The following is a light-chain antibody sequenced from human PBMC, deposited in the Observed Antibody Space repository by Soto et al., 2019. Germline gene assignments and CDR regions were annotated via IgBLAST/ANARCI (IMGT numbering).Light chain of an antibody. CDR1: SSDVGGYNY. V-gene: IGLV2-11*01. CDR2: DVS. CDR3: CSYAGSYTYV. J-gene: IGLJ1*01. Sequence: QSVLTQPRSVSGFPGQSVTISCTGTSSDVGGYNYVSWYQQHPGRAPKVMIYDVSKRPSGVPDRFSGSKSGNTASLTISGLQAEDEADYYCCSYAGSYTYVFGTGTNVTVL.